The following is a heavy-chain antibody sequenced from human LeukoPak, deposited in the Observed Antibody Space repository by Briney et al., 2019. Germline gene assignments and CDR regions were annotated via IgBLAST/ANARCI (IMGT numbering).Heavy chain of an antibody. J-gene: IGHJ5*02. V-gene: IGHV1-69*05. Sequence: GSSVKVSCKASGGTFISYAISWVRQAPGQGLEWIGGIIPIFGTANYAQKLQGRVTMTTDTSTSTAYMELRSLRSDDTAVYYCARDRLYYDFWSGRENNWFDPWGQGTLVTVSS. CDR1: GGTFISYA. CDR2: IIPIFGTA. D-gene: IGHD3-3*01. CDR3: ARDRLYYDFWSGRENNWFDP.